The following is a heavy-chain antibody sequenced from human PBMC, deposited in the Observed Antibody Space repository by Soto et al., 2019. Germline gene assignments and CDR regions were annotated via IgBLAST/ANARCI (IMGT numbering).Heavy chain of an antibody. J-gene: IGHJ4*02. CDR2: TTNTGDHI. CDR1: WVNFSPSK. D-gene: IGHD6-19*01. V-gene: IGHV3-21*01. CDR3: AREQTIAVGEGFFQYFDS. Sequence: ARRPSSATPWVNFSPSKIKWGLPAPGEGAEWVSSTTNTGDHIYYADSAKGRFTISRDNTKNSLYLQMSSLRADDTAVYYCAREQTIAVGEGFFQYFDSWGQGTRVTVSS.